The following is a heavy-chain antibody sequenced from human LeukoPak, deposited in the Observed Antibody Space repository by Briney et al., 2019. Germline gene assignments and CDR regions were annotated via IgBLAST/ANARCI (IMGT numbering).Heavy chain of an antibody. V-gene: IGHV5-51*01. D-gene: IGHD6-6*01. Sequence: GESLKISCKGSGYSFTSCWIGWVRQMPGRGLEWMGVIYPSDSDTRYSPSFQGQVTISADKSINTAYLQWSSLKASDTAMCYCARLPSFRRAIDSWGQGTLVTVSS. J-gene: IGHJ4*02. CDR2: IYPSDSDT. CDR1: GYSFTSCW. CDR3: ARLPSFRRAIDS.